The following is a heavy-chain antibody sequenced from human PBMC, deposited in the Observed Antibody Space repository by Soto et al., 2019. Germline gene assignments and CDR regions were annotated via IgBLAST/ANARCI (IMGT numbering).Heavy chain of an antibody. CDR1: GFTFSSYW. CDR2: IKQDGSEK. J-gene: IGHJ4*02. CDR3: ATYYDFWGGYSIDD. D-gene: IGHD3-3*01. V-gene: IGHV3-7*01. Sequence: GGSLRLSCAASGFTFSSYWMSWVRQAPGKGLEWVANIKQDGSEKYYVDSVKGRFTISRDNAKNSLYLQMNSLRAEDTAVYYCATYYDFWGGYSIDDWGQGTLVTVSS.